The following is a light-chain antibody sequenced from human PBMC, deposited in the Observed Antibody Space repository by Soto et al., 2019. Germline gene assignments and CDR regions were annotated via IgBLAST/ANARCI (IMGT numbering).Light chain of an antibody. CDR1: QSVSSSF. CDR3: QQYGSSPALT. J-gene: IGKJ4*01. V-gene: IGKV3-20*01. CDR2: GAS. Sequence: TQSPVTLSLSPGGRATLSCRASQSVSSSFLAWYQQKPGQAPRLLIYGASSRATGIPDRFSGSGSGTDFTLTINRLEPEDFAVYYCQQYGSSPALTFGGGTKVDIK.